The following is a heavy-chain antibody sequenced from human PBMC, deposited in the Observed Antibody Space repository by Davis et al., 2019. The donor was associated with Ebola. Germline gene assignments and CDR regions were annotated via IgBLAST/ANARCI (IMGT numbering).Heavy chain of an antibody. J-gene: IGHJ3*02. V-gene: IGHV6-1*01. Sequence: HSQTLSLTCAISGDSVSIKSAGWNWIRQSPSRGLEWLGRTYYNSKWYIDYAMSVKSRITINPDTSKNQFSLQLNSVTPEDTAVYYCARGFLRDGFDIWGQGTMIIVSS. CDR1: GDSVSIKSAG. CDR3: ARGFLRDGFDI. CDR2: TYYNSKWYI. D-gene: IGHD3-3*01.